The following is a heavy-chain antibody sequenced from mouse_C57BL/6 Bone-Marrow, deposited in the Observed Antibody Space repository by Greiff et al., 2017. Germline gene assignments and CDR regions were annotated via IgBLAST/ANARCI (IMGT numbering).Heavy chain of an antibody. D-gene: IGHD2-3*01. CDR1: GYTFTSYW. J-gene: IGHJ1*03. V-gene: IGHV1-52*01. CDR3: ARSDCYYSYWYFDV. CDR2: IDPSDSET. Sequence: QVQLQQPGAELVRPGSSVKLSCKASGYTFTSYWMPWVKQRPIQGLEWIGNIDPSDSETHYYQKFKDKATLTVDKSTSTAYMQLSSLTSEDSAVYYCARSDCYYSYWYFDVWGTGTTVTVSS.